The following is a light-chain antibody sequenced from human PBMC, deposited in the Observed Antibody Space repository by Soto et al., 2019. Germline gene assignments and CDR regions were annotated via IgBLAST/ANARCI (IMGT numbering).Light chain of an antibody. CDR1: QSVSRY. CDR2: DAS. J-gene: IGKJ1*01. Sequence: IVLTQSPSTLSLSPGNRATLSCRASQSVSRYLAWHQQKPGKAPRLLIYDASNRATGIPARFSGSGSRTDFTLTISSLQPEDFAVYYCQQRSNWPRTFGQGTKVDIK. CDR3: QQRSNWPRT. V-gene: IGKV3-11*01.